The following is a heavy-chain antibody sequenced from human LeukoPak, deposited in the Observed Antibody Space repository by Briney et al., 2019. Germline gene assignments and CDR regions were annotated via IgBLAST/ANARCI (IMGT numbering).Heavy chain of an antibody. Sequence: ASVKVSCKASGYTFTGYYMHWVRQAPGQGLEWMGWINPNSGGTNYAQKFQGRVTMTRDTSISTAYMELSRLRSDDTAVYYCVAQWLEGGVSDYWGQGTLVTVSS. D-gene: IGHD6-19*01. CDR1: GYTFTGYY. J-gene: IGHJ4*02. CDR2: INPNSGGT. V-gene: IGHV1-2*02. CDR3: VAQWLEGGVSDY.